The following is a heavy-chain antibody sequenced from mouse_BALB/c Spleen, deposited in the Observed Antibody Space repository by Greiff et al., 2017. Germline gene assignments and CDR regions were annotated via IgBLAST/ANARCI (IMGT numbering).Heavy chain of an antibody. CDR2: ISYDGSN. Sequence: EVKLQESGPGLVKPSQSLSLTCSVTGYSITSGYYWNWIRQFPGNKLEWMGYISYDGSNNYNPSLKNRISITRDTSKNQFFLKLNSVTTEDTATYYCARGNYRYDVWFAYWGQGTLVTVSA. J-gene: IGHJ3*01. CDR1: GYSITSGYY. V-gene: IGHV3-6*02. CDR3: ARGNYRYDVWFAY. D-gene: IGHD2-14*01.